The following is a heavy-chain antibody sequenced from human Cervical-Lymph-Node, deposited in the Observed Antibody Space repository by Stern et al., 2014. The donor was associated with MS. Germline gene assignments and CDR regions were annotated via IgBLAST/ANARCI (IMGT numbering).Heavy chain of an antibody. CDR3: ARRYYDSSGHFEDY. Sequence: QVQLGQSGAEVKKPGASVKVSCKASGYTFTGHYMHWVRQAPGQGLEWMGRINPNSGGTNYAQKFQGRVTMTRDTSISTAYMELSRLRSDDTAVYYCARRYYDSSGHFEDYWGQGTLVTVSS. V-gene: IGHV1-2*06. CDR2: INPNSGGT. D-gene: IGHD3-22*01. J-gene: IGHJ4*02. CDR1: GYTFTGHY.